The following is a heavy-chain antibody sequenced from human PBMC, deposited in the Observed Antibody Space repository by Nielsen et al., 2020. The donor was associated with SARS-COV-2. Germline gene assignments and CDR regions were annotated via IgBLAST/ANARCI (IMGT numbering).Heavy chain of an antibody. CDR3: ARDRTGTTDGLGYYYYGMDV. D-gene: IGHD1-1*01. V-gene: IGHV3-48*03. CDR1: GFNFRGYW. Sequence: GESLKISCVVSGFNFRGYWMTWVRQAPGKGLEWVSYISSSGSPIYYADSVKGRFTISRDNAKNSLFLQMNSLRAEDTAVYYCARDRTGTTDGLGYYYYGMDVWGQGTTVTVSS. CDR2: ISSSGSPI. J-gene: IGHJ6*02.